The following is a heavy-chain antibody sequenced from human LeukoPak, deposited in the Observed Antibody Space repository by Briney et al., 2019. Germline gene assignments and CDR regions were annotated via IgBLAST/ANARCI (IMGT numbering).Heavy chain of an antibody. D-gene: IGHD2-15*01. Sequence: SETLSLTCAVSGGPLSGYYWTWIRQPPGKGLEWIGDINHSGSTNYNPSLKSRVTISVDTSKKQLFLHLSSVTAADTAVYYCARARRDSGRSFDYWGQGTLVTVSS. CDR3: ARARRDSGRSFDY. J-gene: IGHJ4*02. CDR1: GGPLSGYY. CDR2: INHSGST. V-gene: IGHV4-34*01.